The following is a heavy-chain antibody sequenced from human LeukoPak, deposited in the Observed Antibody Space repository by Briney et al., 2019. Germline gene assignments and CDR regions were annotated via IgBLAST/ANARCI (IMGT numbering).Heavy chain of an antibody. D-gene: IGHD5-18*01. J-gene: IGHJ4*02. CDR1: GFTSDDYA. Sequence: GGSLRLSCAASGFTSDDYAMHWVRQAPGKGLEWVSLISGDGGSTYYADSVKGRFTISRDNSKNSLYLQMNSLGTEDTALYYCAKDIGTWIQLWFDYWGQGTLVTVSS. V-gene: IGHV3-43*02. CDR2: ISGDGGST. CDR3: AKDIGTWIQLWFDY.